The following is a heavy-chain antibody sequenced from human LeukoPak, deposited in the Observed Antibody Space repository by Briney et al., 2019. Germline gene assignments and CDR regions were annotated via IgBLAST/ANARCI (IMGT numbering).Heavy chain of an antibody. CDR3: VRDSDHAPDY. V-gene: IGHV1-18*01. Sequence: ASVKVSCKTSGYIFTDYGVSWVRQAPGQGLEWMGWINVYNGHTIYAQEFQGRVTLTTDTSTSTAHMDLRSLRSDDTAVYYCVRDSDHAPDYWGQGTLVTVSS. D-gene: IGHD3-10*01. CDR2: INVYNGHT. CDR1: GYIFTDYG. J-gene: IGHJ4*02.